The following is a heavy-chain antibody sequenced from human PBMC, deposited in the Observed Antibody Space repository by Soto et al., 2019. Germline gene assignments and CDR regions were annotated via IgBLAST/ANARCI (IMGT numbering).Heavy chain of an antibody. D-gene: IGHD3-9*01. CDR3: AKEPRGLRYFDWLATLDY. V-gene: IGHV3-23*01. J-gene: IGHJ4*02. CDR1: GFTFSSYA. Sequence: GGSLRLSCAASGFTFSSYAMSWVRQAPGKGLEWVSAISGSGGSTYYADSVKGRFTISRDNSKNTLYLQMNSLRAEDTAVYYCAKEPRGLRYFDWLATLDYWGQGTLVTVSS. CDR2: ISGSGGST.